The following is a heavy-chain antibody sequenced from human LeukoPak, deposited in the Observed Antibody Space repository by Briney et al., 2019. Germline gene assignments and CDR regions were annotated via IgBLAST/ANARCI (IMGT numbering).Heavy chain of an antibody. J-gene: IGHJ4*02. D-gene: IGHD6-19*01. CDR3: ARGLLDNSSGWTYYFDY. CDR1: GFTFSSYA. CDR2: ISSHGGST. V-gene: IGHV3-64*04. Sequence: PGGSLRLSCSASGFTFSSYAMHWVRQAPGKGLQFVSGISSHGGSTYSADSVKGRFTISRDNPKNTLYLQMNSLRAEDTAVYYCARGLLDNSSGWTYYFDYWGQGTLVTVSS.